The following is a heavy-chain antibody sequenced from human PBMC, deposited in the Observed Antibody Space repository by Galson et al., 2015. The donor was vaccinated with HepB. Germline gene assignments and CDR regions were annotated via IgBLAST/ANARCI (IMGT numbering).Heavy chain of an antibody. D-gene: IGHD3-10*01. Sequence: SLRLSCAASGFTFSSYSMNWVRQAPGKGLEWVSYISSSSSTIYYADSVKGRFTISRDNAKNSLYLQMNSLRAEDTAVYYCAGGDEFRGPLALDYWGQGTLVTVSS. CDR1: GFTFSSYS. CDR2: ISSSSSTI. V-gene: IGHV3-48*04. J-gene: IGHJ4*02. CDR3: AGGDEFRGPLALDY.